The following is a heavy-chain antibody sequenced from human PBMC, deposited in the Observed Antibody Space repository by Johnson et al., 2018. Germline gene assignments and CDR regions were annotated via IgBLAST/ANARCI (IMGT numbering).Heavy chain of an antibody. CDR1: GFTFSSYG. V-gene: IGHV3-30*18. D-gene: IGHD6-19*01. Sequence: VQLLESGGGVVQPGRSLRLSCAASGFTFSSYGMHWVRQAPGKGLEWVAVISYDGSNKYYADSVKGRFTISRDNSKNTLYLQMNSLRAEDTAVYYCAKGHDIAVADYYYMDVWGKGTTVTVSS. J-gene: IGHJ6*03. CDR3: AKGHDIAVADYYYMDV. CDR2: ISYDGSNK.